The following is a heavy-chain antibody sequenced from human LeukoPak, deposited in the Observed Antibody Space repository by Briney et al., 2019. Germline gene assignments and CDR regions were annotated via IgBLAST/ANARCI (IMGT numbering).Heavy chain of an antibody. CDR1: GFSFSNYE. J-gene: IGHJ5*01. V-gene: IGHV3-48*03. CDR2: ITASSTTI. CDR3: AKGPGARGHFNWFGS. Sequence: PGGSLRLSCAASGFSFSNYEMNWVRQAPGKGLEWISYITASSTTICYADSVKGRFTISRDNAKNSLYLQMNGLRGEDTAVYYCAKGPGARGHFNWFGSWGQGTLVTVSS. D-gene: IGHD5-12*01.